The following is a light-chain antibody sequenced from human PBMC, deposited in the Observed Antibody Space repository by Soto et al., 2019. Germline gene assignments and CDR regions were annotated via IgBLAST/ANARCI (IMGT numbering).Light chain of an antibody. CDR3: HQRQSWPRT. J-gene: IGKJ1*01. V-gene: IGKV3-11*01. CDR2: YMS. Sequence: EIVLTQSPATLSPSPGETATLSCRASQYVGTRLAWYQHKPGQAPRLLIYYMSKRATGIPARFSGSGSGTDFTLTISNLAPVDFGVYYCHQRQSWPRTFGQGTKVEIK. CDR1: QYVGTR.